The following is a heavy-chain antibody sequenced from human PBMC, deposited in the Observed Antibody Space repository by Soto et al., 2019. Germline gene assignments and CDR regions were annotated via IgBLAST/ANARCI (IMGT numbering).Heavy chain of an antibody. J-gene: IGHJ4*02. CDR3: ARGLGAYSSSSGFDY. V-gene: IGHV1-18*01. CDR1: GYTFTSYG. Sequence: ASVKVSCKASGYTFTSYGISWLRQAPGQGLEWMGWISAYNGNTNYAQKLQGRVTMTTDTSTSTAYMELRNLRSDDTAVYYCARGLGAYSSSSGFDYWGQGTLVTVSS. D-gene: IGHD6-6*01. CDR2: ISAYNGNT.